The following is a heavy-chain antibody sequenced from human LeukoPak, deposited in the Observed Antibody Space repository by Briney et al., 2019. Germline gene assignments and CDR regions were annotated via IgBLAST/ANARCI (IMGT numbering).Heavy chain of an antibody. D-gene: IGHD3-10*01. CDR2: ITPNSGDT. Sequence: ASVKVSCKASGYSFADYYMHWVRQAPGQGLEWMGWITPNSGDTRSAQKFQGRVTMTRDTSISTAYMELSSLRYDDTAVYYCATNILVRDIINWFDPWGQGTLVTVSS. CDR1: GYSFADYY. J-gene: IGHJ5*02. CDR3: ATNILVRDIINWFDP. V-gene: IGHV1-2*02.